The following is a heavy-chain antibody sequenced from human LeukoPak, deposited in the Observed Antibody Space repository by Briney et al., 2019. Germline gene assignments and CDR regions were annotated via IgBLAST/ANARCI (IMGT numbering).Heavy chain of an antibody. V-gene: IGHV3-48*03. J-gene: IGHJ4*02. Sequence: AGGSLRLSCAASGFTFSSYEMNWVRQAPGKGLEWVSYISSSGSTKYYADSVKGRFTISRDNAKNSLYLQMNSLRAEDTAVYYCARYGSWLYYFDYWGQGTLVTVSS. CDR1: GFTFSSYE. CDR3: ARYGSWLYYFDY. D-gene: IGHD4-17*01. CDR2: ISSSGSTK.